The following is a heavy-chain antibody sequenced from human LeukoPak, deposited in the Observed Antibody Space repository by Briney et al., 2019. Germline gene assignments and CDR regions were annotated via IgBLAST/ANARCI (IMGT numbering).Heavy chain of an antibody. J-gene: IGHJ4*02. CDR3: ARVVVAAAGWGDFDY. CDR1: GFTFNNYA. V-gene: IGHV3-48*01. CDR2: ISSSSSTI. D-gene: IGHD6-13*01. Sequence: GGSLRLSCAASGFTFNNYAMDWVRQAPGKGLEWVSYISSSSSTIYYADSVKGRFTISRDNAKNSLYLQMNSLRAEDTAVYYCARVVVAAAGWGDFDYWGQGTLVTVSS.